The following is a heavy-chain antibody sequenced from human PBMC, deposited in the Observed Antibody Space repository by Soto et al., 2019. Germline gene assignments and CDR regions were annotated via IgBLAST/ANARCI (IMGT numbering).Heavy chain of an antibody. V-gene: IGHV4-31*03. D-gene: IGHD6-13*01. CDR2: IYYSGST. CDR1: GGFISSGGYY. CDR3: ARDQWYSIRSLSVHQNWFDP. Sequence: QVQLQESGPGLVKPSQTLSLTCTVSGGFISSGGYYWSWIRQHPGKGLEWIGYIYYSGSTYYNPSLKSRVTISVDTSKNQLSLKLSSVTAADSAVYYCARDQWYSIRSLSVHQNWFDPWGQGTLVTDSS. J-gene: IGHJ5*02.